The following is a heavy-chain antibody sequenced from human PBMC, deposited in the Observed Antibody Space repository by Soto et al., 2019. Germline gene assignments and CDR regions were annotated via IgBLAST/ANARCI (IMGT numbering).Heavy chain of an antibody. CDR2: ISAYNGNT. D-gene: IGHD6-19*01. CDR1: GYTFTSYG. J-gene: IGHJ6*02. V-gene: IGHV1-18*01. Sequence: RASVKVSCKASGYTFTSYGISWVRQAPGQGLEWMGWISAYNGNTNYAQKLQGRVTMTTDTSTSTAYMELRSLRSDDTAVYYCARDDSTNGQYSSGWYPLSVYYYYYYGMDVWGQGTTVTVSS. CDR3: ARDDSTNGQYSSGWYPLSVYYYYYYGMDV.